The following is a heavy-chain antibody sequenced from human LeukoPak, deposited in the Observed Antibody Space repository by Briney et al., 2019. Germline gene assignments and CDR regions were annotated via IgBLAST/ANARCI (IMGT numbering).Heavy chain of an antibody. CDR3: ARRVGAINWFDP. D-gene: IGHD1-26*01. J-gene: IGHJ5*02. CDR2: IYCSGGT. CDR1: GGSISTGGYY. Sequence: SQTLSLTCTVSGGSISTGGYYWGWIRQHPEKGLELIGSIYCSGGTYYNPSLKSRVTMSVDTSKNQFSLQLYSVTAADTAVYYCARRVGAINWFDPWGQGTLVTVSS. V-gene: IGHV4-31*03.